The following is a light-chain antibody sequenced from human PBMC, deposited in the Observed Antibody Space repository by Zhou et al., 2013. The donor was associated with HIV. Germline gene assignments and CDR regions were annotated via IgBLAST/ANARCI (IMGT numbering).Light chain of an antibody. Sequence: DIQMTQSPSSLSASIGDRVTITCRASLDIRNDLGWYQQKPPKAPKRLIYAASSLQSGVPSRFSAGGSGTEFNLTISSLQAEDVATYYCLQHNTYPFTFGPGTKVDIK. V-gene: IGKV1-17*01. CDR3: LQHNTYPFT. J-gene: IGKJ3*01. CDR2: AAS. CDR1: LDIRND.